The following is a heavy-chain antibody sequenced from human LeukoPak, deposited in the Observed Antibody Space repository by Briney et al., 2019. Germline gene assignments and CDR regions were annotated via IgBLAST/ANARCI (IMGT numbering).Heavy chain of an antibody. J-gene: IGHJ4*02. CDR1: GFSFSNYW. D-gene: IGHD6-19*01. V-gene: IGHV3-23*01. CDR3: AVGIAVATRFHY. CDR2: ISGSGGST. Sequence: QSGGSLRLSCAASGFSFSNYWMTWVRQGPGKGLEWVSAISGSGGSTYYADSVKGRFTISRDNSKNTLYLQMNSLRAEDTAVYYCAVGIAVATRFHYWGQGTLVTVSS.